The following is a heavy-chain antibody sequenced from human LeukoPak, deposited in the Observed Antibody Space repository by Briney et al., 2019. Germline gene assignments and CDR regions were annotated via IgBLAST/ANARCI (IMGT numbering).Heavy chain of an antibody. V-gene: IGHV3-21*04. CDR2: ISSSSSYI. CDR3: ATEWEGYCSGGSCYLFDY. D-gene: IGHD2-15*01. Sequence: GGSLRLSCAASGFTFSSYSMNWARQAPGKGLEWVSSISSSSSYIYYADSVKGRFTISRDNAKNSLYLQMNSLRAEDTAVYYCATEWEGYCSGGSCYLFDYWGQGTLVTVSS. CDR1: GFTFSSYS. J-gene: IGHJ4*02.